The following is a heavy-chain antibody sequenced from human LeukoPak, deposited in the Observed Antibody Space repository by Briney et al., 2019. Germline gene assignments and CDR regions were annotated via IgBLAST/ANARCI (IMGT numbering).Heavy chain of an antibody. J-gene: IGHJ5*02. Sequence: GGSLRLSCAASGFTFSSYAMHWVRQAPGKGLEWVAVISCDGNNKYYTDSVKGRFTISRDNSKNTLYLQMNSLRAEDTAVYYCARDPYYYGSGSYFDPWGQGTLVTVSS. CDR2: ISCDGNNK. V-gene: IGHV3-30-3*01. D-gene: IGHD3-10*01. CDR3: ARDPYYYGSGSYFDP. CDR1: GFTFSSYA.